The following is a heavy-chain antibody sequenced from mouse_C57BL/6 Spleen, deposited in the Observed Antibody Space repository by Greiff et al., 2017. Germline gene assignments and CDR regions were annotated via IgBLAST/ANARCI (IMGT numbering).Heavy chain of an antibody. CDR3: ARSKGTNWYFDV. V-gene: IGHV1-52*01. CDR2: IDPSDSET. J-gene: IGHJ1*03. D-gene: IGHD3-3*01. Sequence: VQLQQSGAELVRPGSSVKLSCKASGYTFTSYWMHWVKQRPIQGLEWIGNIDPSDSETHYNQKFKDKATLTVDKSSSTAYMQLSSLTSEDSAVYYCARSKGTNWYFDVWGTGTTVTVSS. CDR1: GYTFTSYW.